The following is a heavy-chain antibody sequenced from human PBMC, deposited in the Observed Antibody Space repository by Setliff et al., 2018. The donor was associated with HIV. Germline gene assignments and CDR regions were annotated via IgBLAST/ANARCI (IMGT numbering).Heavy chain of an antibody. CDR3: ARSKTFYDFWGGYYTHGAFKI. CDR1: GGSFTSRSYY. Sequence: SETLSLTCTVSGGSFTSRSYYWGWIRQPPGKGLEWIGSIFYSGITYYNPSLKSRVTISVDTSKNLFSLNLTSVTAADTAVYYCARSKTFYDFWGGYYTHGAFKIWGLGTMVTVSS. J-gene: IGHJ3*02. CDR2: IFYSGIT. V-gene: IGHV4-39*01. D-gene: IGHD3-3*01.